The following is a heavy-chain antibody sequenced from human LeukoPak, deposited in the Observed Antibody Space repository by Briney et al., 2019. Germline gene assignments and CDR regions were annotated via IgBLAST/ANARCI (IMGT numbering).Heavy chain of an antibody. Sequence: GGSLRLSCAASGFTFSSYAMSWVRQAPGKGLEWVSAISGSGGNTYYADSVKGRFTISRDNSKNTLYLQMNSLRAEDTAVYYCARGIAVALDAFDIWGQGTMVTVSS. J-gene: IGHJ3*02. V-gene: IGHV3-23*01. CDR1: GFTFSSYA. CDR2: ISGSGGNT. CDR3: ARGIAVALDAFDI. D-gene: IGHD6-19*01.